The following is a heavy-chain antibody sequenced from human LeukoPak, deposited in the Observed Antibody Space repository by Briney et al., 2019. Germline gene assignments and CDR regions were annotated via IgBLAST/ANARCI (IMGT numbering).Heavy chain of an antibody. J-gene: IGHJ4*02. CDR1: GGSLSSYY. CDR2: IYYSGST. V-gene: IGHV4-59*12. Sequence: SETLSLTCTVSGGSLSSYYWGWIRQPPGKGLEWIGDIYYSGSTNYNPSLKSRVTISVDTSKNQFSLKLSSVAAANTAVYYCASGVINGGSFDYWGQGTLVTVSS. CDR3: ASGVINGGSFDY. D-gene: IGHD2-8*01.